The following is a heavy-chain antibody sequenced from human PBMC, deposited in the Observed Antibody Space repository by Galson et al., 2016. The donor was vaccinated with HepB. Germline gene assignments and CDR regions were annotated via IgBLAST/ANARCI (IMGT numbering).Heavy chain of an antibody. Sequence: SLRLSCAASGFIFSNYWMNWLRQAPGKGLEWVATIHQDGCERIYVDSVKGRFTISRDNANPLLFLHLNSLRAEDTAIYYCASGTALPGVDYWGQGTLVSVSS. CDR3: ASGTALPGVDY. CDR2: IHQDGCER. J-gene: IGHJ4*02. CDR1: GFIFSNYW. D-gene: IGHD1-1*01. V-gene: IGHV3-7*01.